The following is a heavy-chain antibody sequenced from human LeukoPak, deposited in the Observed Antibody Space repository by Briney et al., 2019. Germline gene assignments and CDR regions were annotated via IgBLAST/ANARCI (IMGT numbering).Heavy chain of an antibody. D-gene: IGHD2-2*01. J-gene: IGHJ6*04. CDR2: IRYDGSNK. CDR1: GFTFSSYG. CDR3: AKDGIVVVPAARMDV. V-gene: IGHV3-30*02. Sequence: AGGSLRLSCAASGFTFSSYGMHWVRQAPGKGLEWVAFIRYDGSNKYYADSVKGRFTISRDNSKNTLYLQMNSLRAEDTAVYYCAKDGIVVVPAARMDVWGKGTTVTVSS.